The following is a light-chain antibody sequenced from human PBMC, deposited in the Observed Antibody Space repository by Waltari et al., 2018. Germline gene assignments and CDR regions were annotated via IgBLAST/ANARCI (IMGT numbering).Light chain of an antibody. J-gene: IGLJ2*01. V-gene: IGLV2-23*02. Sequence: QSALTQPASVSGSPGQSITISCTGTSSDVGSYNFVSRSQQHPGKAPKLIISEVTKRPSGVSNRFSGSKSGNTASLTISGLQADDEADYYCCSFASRIGVFGGGTKVTVL. CDR2: EVT. CDR1: SSDVGSYNF. CDR3: CSFASRIGV.